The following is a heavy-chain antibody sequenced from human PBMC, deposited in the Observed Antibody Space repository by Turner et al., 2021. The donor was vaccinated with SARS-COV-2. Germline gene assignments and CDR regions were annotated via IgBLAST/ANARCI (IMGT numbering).Heavy chain of an antibody. D-gene: IGHD6-25*01. CDR2: FDPEDRET. CDR3: ATDPLGWAGYDY. CDR1: GYTLTEIF. Sequence: QVQLVQSGAEMKKPGASVKVSCKVSGYTLTEIFIHWVRQAPGKGLEWMRGFDPEDRETIYDQKFQGRVTMTEDTSTDIAYRELSSLSSDDTAVYYCATDPLGWAGYDYWGQGTLVTVSS. J-gene: IGHJ4*02. V-gene: IGHV1-24*01.